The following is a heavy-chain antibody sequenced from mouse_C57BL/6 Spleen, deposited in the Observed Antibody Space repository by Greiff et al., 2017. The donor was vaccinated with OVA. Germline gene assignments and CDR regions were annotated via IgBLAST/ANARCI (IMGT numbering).Heavy chain of an antibody. D-gene: IGHD1-1*01. CDR1: GYTFTDYN. J-gene: IGHJ1*03. CDR3: ASRGSSPWYFDV. V-gene: IGHV1-18*01. Sequence: VQLQQSGPELVKPGASVKIPCKASGYTFTDYNMDWVKQSHGKSLEWIGDINPNNGGTIYNQKFKGKATLTVDKSSSTAYMELRSLTSEDTAVYYCASRGSSPWYFDVWGTGTTVTVAS. CDR2: INPNNGGT.